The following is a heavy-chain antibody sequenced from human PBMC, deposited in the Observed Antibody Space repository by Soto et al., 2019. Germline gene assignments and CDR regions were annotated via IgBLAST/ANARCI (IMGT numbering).Heavy chain of an antibody. CDR1: CGSIRGYY. V-gene: IGHV4-59*01. Sequence: SETLSLTCAVSCGSIRGYYGSWIRQPPGKGLEWIGYISYSGSTNYNPSLKNRVTISVDTSKNQFSLKLSFVTAADTAVYYCAREGGVATLIGMDVWGQGTTVTAP. J-gene: IGHJ6*02. CDR3: AREGGVATLIGMDV. CDR2: ISYSGST. D-gene: IGHD5-12*01.